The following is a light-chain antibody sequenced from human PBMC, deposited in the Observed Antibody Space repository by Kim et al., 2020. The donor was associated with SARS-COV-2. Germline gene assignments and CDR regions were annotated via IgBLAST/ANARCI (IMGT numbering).Light chain of an antibody. J-gene: IGLJ2*01. CDR1: NIGSKS. CDR2: YDS. Sequence: SYELTQPPSVSVAPGKTARITCGGNNIGSKSVHWYQQKPGQAPVLVIYYDSDRPSGIPERFSGSNSGNTATLTISRVEAGDEADYYCQVWDSSSASVVIGGGTQLTVL. V-gene: IGLV3-21*04. CDR3: QVWDSSSASVV.